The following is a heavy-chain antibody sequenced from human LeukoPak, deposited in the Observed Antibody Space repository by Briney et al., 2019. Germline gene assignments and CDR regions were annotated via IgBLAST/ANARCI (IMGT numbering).Heavy chain of an antibody. CDR3: AKDLPRITMVRGVTYGMDV. Sequence: GGSLRLSCAASGFTFSSYAMSWVRQAPGKGLEWVSAISGSGGSTYYADSVKGRFTISRDNSKNTLYLQMNSLRAEGTAVYYCAKDLPRITMVRGVTYGMDVWGQGTTVTVSS. V-gene: IGHV3-23*01. CDR2: ISGSGGST. J-gene: IGHJ6*02. D-gene: IGHD3-10*01. CDR1: GFTFSSYA.